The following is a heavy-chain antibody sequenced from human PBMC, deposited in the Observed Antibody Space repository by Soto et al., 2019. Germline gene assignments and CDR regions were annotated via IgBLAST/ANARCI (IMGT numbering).Heavy chain of an antibody. D-gene: IGHD3-22*01. V-gene: IGHV3-30*18. J-gene: IGHJ3*02. CDR2: ISYDGTNK. CDR1: GFTFSSYV. Sequence: GSLRLSCAASGFTFSSYVMHWVRQAPGKGLEWVAVISYDGTNKYYADSVKGRFTISRDNSKNTLYLQMNSLRAEDTAVYYCAKVTGYDSSGFDAFDIWGQGTMVTVSS. CDR3: AKVTGYDSSGFDAFDI.